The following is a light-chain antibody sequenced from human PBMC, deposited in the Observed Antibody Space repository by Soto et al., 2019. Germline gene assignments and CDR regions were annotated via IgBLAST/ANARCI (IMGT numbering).Light chain of an antibody. CDR2: KAS. V-gene: IGKV1-5*03. CDR3: QQYNSYSRT. Sequence: DIQMTQSPSTLSASVGDRVTITCRASQSISTWLAWYQQKPWKAPKLLIYKASSLESGVPSRFSGSGSGTEFTRTISRLQPDDFATYHCQQYNSYSRTFGQGTKWAIK. J-gene: IGKJ1*01. CDR1: QSISTW.